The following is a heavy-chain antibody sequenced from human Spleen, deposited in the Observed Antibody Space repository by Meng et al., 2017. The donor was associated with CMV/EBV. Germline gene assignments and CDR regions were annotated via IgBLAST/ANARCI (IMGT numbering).Heavy chain of an antibody. Sequence: GGSLRLSCGASGFNFSDYYMTWIRQAPGKGLVWVSHINKDGIKTSYAEFVKGRFTISRDIAKNTLFLQMDGLRAEDTAVYYCARDRGFLEWSLDYWGQGALVTVSS. CDR1: GFNFSDYY. CDR2: INKDGIKT. J-gene: IGHJ4*02. CDR3: ARDRGFLEWSLDY. D-gene: IGHD3-3*01. V-gene: IGHV3-74*01.